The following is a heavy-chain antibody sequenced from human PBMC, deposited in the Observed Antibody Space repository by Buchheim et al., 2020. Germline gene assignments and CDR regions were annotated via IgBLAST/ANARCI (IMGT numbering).Heavy chain of an antibody. Sequence: EGQLVESGGGLVQPGGSLRLSCVGSGFIYSAYWMAWVRQAPGKGLEWVANIIQDGSENHYVDSVKGRFTISRDNAKNSLYLQMNSLRVEDTATYYCARLVLTGYYSLSTLNLWGQG. V-gene: IGHV3-7*01. CDR1: GFIYSAYW. CDR3: ARLVLTGYYSLSTLNL. CDR2: IIQDGSEN. D-gene: IGHD3-9*01. J-gene: IGHJ4*02.